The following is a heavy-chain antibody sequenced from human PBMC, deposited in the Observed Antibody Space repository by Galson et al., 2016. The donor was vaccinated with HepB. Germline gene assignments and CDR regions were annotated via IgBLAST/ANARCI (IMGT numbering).Heavy chain of an antibody. V-gene: IGHV3-74*01. Sequence: SLRLSCAASGFTFSNYWMFWVRQGPGKELVWVSRINDNGGWTFYADSVKGRCTISRDNAKNTLYLQMNSLRAEETGVYHSARTDFNDYVRGDYWGQGTLVTVSA. J-gene: IGHJ4*02. CDR3: ARTDFNDYVRGDY. D-gene: IGHD3-10*02. CDR2: INDNGGWT. CDR1: GFTFSNYW.